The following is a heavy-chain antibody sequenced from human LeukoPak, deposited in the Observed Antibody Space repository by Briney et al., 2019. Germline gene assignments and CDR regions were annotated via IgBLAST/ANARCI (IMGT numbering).Heavy chain of an antibody. CDR1: EFSVGSNY. J-gene: IGHJ5*02. CDR3: ARDRYSSGWYWFDP. Sequence: PGGSLRLSCAASEFSVGSNYMTWVRQAPGKGLEWVANIKQDGSEKYYVDSVKGRFTISRDNAKNSLYLQMNSLRAEDTAVYYCARDRYSSGWYWFDPWGQGTLVTVSS. D-gene: IGHD6-19*01. CDR2: IKQDGSEK. V-gene: IGHV3-7*01.